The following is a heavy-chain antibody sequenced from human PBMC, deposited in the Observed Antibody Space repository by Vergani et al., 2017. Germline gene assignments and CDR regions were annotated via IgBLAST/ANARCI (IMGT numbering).Heavy chain of an antibody. D-gene: IGHD1-26*01. CDR2: IYNSGNG. CDR3: ASGKDYSDSTSHCRGRYFDV. Sequence: QMQLQESGPGLVKASETLSLTCTVSGDSIISISYYWGWIRQPPGKGLEWIGSIYNSGNGESSSSLKSRVTIAADTPKNQFSLRLTSVTAADTAVYYCASGKDYSDSTSHCRGRYFDVWVGGTMVTVPS. CDR1: GDSIISISYY. V-gene: IGHV4-39*01. J-gene: IGHJ2*01.